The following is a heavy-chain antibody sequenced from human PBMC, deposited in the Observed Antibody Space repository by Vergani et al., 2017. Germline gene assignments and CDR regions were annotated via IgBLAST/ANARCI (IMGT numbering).Heavy chain of an antibody. CDR3: ATAGAAYCRGASCYDFFEY. CDR2: TRYDGIVE. D-gene: IGHD2-15*01. J-gene: IGHJ4*02. V-gene: IGHV3-30*02. CDR1: GFDFSSYI. Sequence: QLVESGGGWVQPGGSLGLSCVVSGFDFSSYIMNWVRQAPGKGLEWVAFTRYDGIVEYYGDSVRGRFTISRDNSKNTLYLQMNRLRPEDTAVYYCATAGAAYCRGASCYDFFEYWGQGTLVTVAS.